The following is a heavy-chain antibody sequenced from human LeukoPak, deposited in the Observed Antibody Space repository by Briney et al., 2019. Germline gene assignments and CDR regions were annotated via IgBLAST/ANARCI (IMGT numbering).Heavy chain of an antibody. CDR1: GFTFNSYG. D-gene: IGHD4-17*01. CDR2: INSVGGTT. Sequence: GGSLRLSCAASGFTFNSYGMNWFRQAPGRGLEWISYINSVGGTTFYADSVKGRFTISRDNANNTLYFQMNSLRAEDAATYYCARSHMYGDYGEDIWGHGTVVAVSS. CDR3: ARSHMYGDYGEDI. V-gene: IGHV3-48*04. J-gene: IGHJ3*02.